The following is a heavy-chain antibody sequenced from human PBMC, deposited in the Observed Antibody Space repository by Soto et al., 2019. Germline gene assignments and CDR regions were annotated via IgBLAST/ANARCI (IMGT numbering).Heavy chain of an antibody. CDR3: VRVFDTYYFDP. CDR1: GFTFSTYG. V-gene: IGHV3-33*01. D-gene: IGHD3-9*01. Sequence: QVQLVESGGSVVQPGRSLRLSCAVSGFTFSTYGTHWVRQAPGKGLEWVAVIWGDGSNKYHADSVKGRFTISRDNTKNILYLEMNSLRAEDTAVYYCVRVFDTYYFDPWGQGTLVTVSS. CDR2: IWGDGSNK. J-gene: IGHJ4*02.